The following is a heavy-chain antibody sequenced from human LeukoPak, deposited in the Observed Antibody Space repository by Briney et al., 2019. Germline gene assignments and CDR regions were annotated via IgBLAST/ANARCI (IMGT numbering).Heavy chain of an antibody. CDR3: ARARYTNSWYAVDI. J-gene: IGHJ3*02. CDR2: IYHTGSN. V-gene: IGHV4-59*08. CDR1: SGSVSSYY. D-gene: IGHD6-13*01. Sequence: SETLSLTCLVSSGSVSSYYWTWIRQPPGKGLQWIGYIYHTGSNNYSPSLKSRVTMYVDTSKNQLSLKLSSVTAADTAMYYCARARYTNSWYAVDIWGQGTMVTVSS.